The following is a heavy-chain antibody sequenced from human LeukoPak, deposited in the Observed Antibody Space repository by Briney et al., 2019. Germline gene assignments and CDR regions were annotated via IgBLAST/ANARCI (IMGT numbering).Heavy chain of an antibody. J-gene: IGHJ4*02. D-gene: IGHD6-13*01. CDR2: ISAYNGNR. V-gene: IGHV1-18*01. CDR1: GYTFTSYG. CDR3: ARGNRIAAAGKRRIDY. Sequence: ASVKVSCKASGYTFTSYGISWVRQAPGQGLEWMGWISAYNGNRNYAQKLQGRVTMTRDTSTSTVYMELSSLRSEDTAVYYCARGNRIAAAGKRRIDYWGQGTLVTVSS.